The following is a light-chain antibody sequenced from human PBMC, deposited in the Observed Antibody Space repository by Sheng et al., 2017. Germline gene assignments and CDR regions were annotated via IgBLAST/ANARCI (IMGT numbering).Light chain of an antibody. CDR1: QDIKHS. V-gene: IGKV1-33*01. CDR3: QQYHDFPYT. Sequence: DIQMTQSPSSLSASVGDRITITCQASQDIKHSLNWYQHKPGTAPKVLIYDASNLETGVPSRFSGSASETDFTFTITSLHPEDFATYFCQQYHDFPYTFGQGTKLEDQT. CDR2: DAS. J-gene: IGKJ2*01.